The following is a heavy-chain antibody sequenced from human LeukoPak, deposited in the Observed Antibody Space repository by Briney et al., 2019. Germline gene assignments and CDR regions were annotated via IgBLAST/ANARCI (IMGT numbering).Heavy chain of an antibody. Sequence: GGSLRLSCAASGFTFSSYSMNWVRQAPGKGLECVSSISSSSSYIYYADSVKGRFTISRDNAKNSLYLQMNSLRAEDTPVYYCASSGVYGGFEYWGQGTLVTVSS. V-gene: IGHV3-21*01. CDR2: ISSSSSYI. CDR1: GFTFSSYS. D-gene: IGHD4-23*01. J-gene: IGHJ4*02. CDR3: ASSGVYGGFEY.